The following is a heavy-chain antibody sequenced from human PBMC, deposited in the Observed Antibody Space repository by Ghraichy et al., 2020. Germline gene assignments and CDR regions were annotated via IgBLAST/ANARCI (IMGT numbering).Heavy chain of an antibody. J-gene: IGHJ3*02. CDR3: ARHPPPVGYGGKGALDI. Sequence: SETLSLTCTFSGGSISSSTYYWGWIRQPPGKGLKWIGSIYYSGSTYYTPSLRSRVTISVDTSKNQFSLKLSSVTATDTAVYYCARHPPPVGYGGKGALDIWGQGTLVTVSS. V-gene: IGHV4-39*01. CDR1: GGSISSSTYY. D-gene: IGHD4-23*01. CDR2: IYYSGST.